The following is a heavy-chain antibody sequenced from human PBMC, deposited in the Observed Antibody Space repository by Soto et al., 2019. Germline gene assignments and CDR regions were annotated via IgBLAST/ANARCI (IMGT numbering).Heavy chain of an antibody. V-gene: IGHV3-48*02. D-gene: IGHD3-9*01. Sequence: PGGSLRLSCAASGFTFSSYSMNWVRQAPGKGLEWVSYISSSSSTIYYADSVKGRFTTSRDNAKNSLYLQMNSLRDEDTAVYYCARGSYFDWLLGDYYYYGMDVWGQGTTVTVSS. CDR3: ARGSYFDWLLGDYYYYGMDV. CDR1: GFTFSSYS. CDR2: ISSSSSTI. J-gene: IGHJ6*02.